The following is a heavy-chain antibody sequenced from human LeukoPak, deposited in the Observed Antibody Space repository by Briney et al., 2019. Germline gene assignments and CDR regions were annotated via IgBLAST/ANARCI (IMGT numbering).Heavy chain of an antibody. Sequence: SETLSLTCTVSGGSISSYYWSWIRQPPGKGLEWIGYIYYSGSTNYNPSLKSRVTISVDTSKNQFSLKLSSVTAADTAVYYCARDFSSDYYGGEGYWGQGTLVTVSS. D-gene: IGHD3-22*01. J-gene: IGHJ4*02. CDR3: ARDFSSDYYGGEGY. CDR1: GGSISSYY. V-gene: IGHV4-59*01. CDR2: IYYSGST.